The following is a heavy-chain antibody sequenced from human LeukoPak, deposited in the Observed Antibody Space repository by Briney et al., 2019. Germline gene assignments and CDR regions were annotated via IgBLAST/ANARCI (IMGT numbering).Heavy chain of an antibody. CDR1: GYTFTGYY. V-gene: IGHV1-2*02. CDR2: INPNSGGT. Sequence: GASVKGSCKASGYTFTGYYMHWVRQAPGPGLEWMGWINPNSGGTNYAQKFQGRVTMTRDTSISTAYMELSRLRSDDTAVYYCARGVQEYSSSWYEGWFDPWGQGTLVTVSS. J-gene: IGHJ5*02. D-gene: IGHD6-13*01. CDR3: ARGVQEYSSSWYEGWFDP.